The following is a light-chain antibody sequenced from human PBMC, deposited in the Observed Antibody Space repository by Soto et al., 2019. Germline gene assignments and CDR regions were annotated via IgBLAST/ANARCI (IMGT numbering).Light chain of an antibody. V-gene: IGKV3-15*01. Sequence: EILMTQSPATLSVSPGERATLSCRASQIVSSNLAWYQQKPGQAPRLLIYGASTRATGIPARFSGSGSGTEFTLTISSLQSEDFAVYYCQQYNNWPPVAFGQGTKVEIK. J-gene: IGKJ1*01. CDR3: QQYNNWPPVA. CDR2: GAS. CDR1: QIVSSN.